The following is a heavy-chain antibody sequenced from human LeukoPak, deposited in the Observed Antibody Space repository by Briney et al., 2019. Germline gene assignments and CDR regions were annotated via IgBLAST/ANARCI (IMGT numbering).Heavy chain of an antibody. Sequence: GGSLRLSCAASGFTFSDYGMSWVRQAPGKGLEWVSYISSSGSTIYYADSVKGRFTISRDNAKNSLYLQMNSLRAEDTAVYYCAKDRTTVVTPFDYWGQGTLVTVSS. J-gene: IGHJ4*02. V-gene: IGHV3-11*01. CDR3: AKDRTTVVTPFDY. CDR2: ISSSGSTI. D-gene: IGHD4-23*01. CDR1: GFTFSDYG.